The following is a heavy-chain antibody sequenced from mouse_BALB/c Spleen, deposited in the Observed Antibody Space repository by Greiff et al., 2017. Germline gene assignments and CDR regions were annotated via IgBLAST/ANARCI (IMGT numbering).Heavy chain of an antibody. D-gene: IGHD2-1*01. V-gene: IGHV2-9-2*01. CDR3: VRDRNYNYAMDY. Sequence: QVQLQQSGPGLVAPSQSLSITCTVSGFSLTSYDISWIRQPPGKGLEWLGVIWTGGGTNYNSAFMSRLSISKDNSKSQVFLKMNSLQTDDTAIYYCVRDRNYNYAMDYWGQGTSVTVSS. CDR2: IWTGGGT. J-gene: IGHJ4*01. CDR1: GFSLTSYD.